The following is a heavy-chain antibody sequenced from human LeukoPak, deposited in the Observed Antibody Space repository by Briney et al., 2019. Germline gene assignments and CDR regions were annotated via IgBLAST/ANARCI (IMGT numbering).Heavy chain of an antibody. CDR1: GGSINSYY. J-gene: IGHJ5*02. D-gene: IGHD3-10*01. CDR3: ARGSVLLWFGEPNPNWFDP. CDR2: IYTSGST. Sequence: KPSETLSLTCTVSGGSINSYYWSWIRQPAGKGLEWIGRIYTSGSTNYNPSLKSRVTMSVDTSKNQFSLKLSSVTAADTAVYYCARGSVLLWFGEPNPNWFDPWGQGTLVTVSS. V-gene: IGHV4-4*07.